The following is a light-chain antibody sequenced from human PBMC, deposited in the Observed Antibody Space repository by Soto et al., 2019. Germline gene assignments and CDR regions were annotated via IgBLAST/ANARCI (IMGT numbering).Light chain of an antibody. V-gene: IGLV2-14*01. CDR3: CSYTLRSTLV. J-gene: IGLJ2*01. CDR2: EVS. Sequence: QSALTQPASVSGSPGQSITISCTGTSSDVGGYQYVSWYQQYPGKAPKLVIYEVSNRPSGVSIRFSGSKSGDTASLTISGLQAEDEADYYCCSYTLRSTLVFGGETKLTVL. CDR1: SSDVGGYQY.